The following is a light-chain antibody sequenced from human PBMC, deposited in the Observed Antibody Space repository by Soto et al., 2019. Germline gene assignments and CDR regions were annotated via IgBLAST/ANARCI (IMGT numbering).Light chain of an antibody. CDR1: SSDVGGYNY. J-gene: IGLJ2*01. V-gene: IGLV2-14*01. CDR3: SSYTTSSTLG. CDR2: EVN. Sequence: QSALTQPASVSGSLGQSITISCTATSSDVGGYNYVSWYQQHPGKAPKLIIYEVNNRPSGVSNRFSGSKSGNTASLTISGLQAEDEGDYHCSSYTTSSTLGFGGGTKLTVL.